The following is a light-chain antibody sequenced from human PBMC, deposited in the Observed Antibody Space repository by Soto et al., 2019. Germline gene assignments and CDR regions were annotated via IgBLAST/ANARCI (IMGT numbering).Light chain of an antibody. Sequence: QSVLTQPPSASGSPGQSVTISCTGTSSDVGAYKNVSWYQQYPSKAPKLMIYEVTKRPSVVPDRFSGSKSGNTASLTVSGLQAEDEADYYCTSYVGNDIWVFGGGTKLTVL. CDR2: EVT. V-gene: IGLV2-8*01. J-gene: IGLJ3*02. CDR3: TSYVGNDIWV. CDR1: SSDVGAYKN.